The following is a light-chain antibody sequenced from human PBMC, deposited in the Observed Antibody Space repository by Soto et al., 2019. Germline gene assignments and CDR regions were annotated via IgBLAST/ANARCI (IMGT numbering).Light chain of an antibody. J-gene: IGKJ5*01. CDR1: QDIRSY. CDR2: AAS. CDR3: QQLNSFPIT. V-gene: IGKV1-9*01. Sequence: IQLTQAPSFLSASAGDTVTITCRASQDIRSYLAWYQQKAGRAPKLLIYAASTLQSEVPSRFSGSGSGTEFTLTISSLQPEDFATYYCQQLNSFPITSGQGTRLEI.